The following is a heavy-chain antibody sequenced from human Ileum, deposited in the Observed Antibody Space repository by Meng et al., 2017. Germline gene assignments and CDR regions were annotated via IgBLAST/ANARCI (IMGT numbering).Heavy chain of an antibody. CDR2: IYYTGST. CDR3: ARAETALDY. CDR1: GGSVSSGSYY. V-gene: IGHV4-61*01. Sequence: QVHRQESGPGLVRPSETLSLTCTVSGGSVSSGSYYWNWIRQPPGKGPEWIAYIYYTGSTNYNPSLKSRVIISADTSKNQFSLKLSSVTAADTAVYYCARAETALDYWGQGTLVTGSS. D-gene: IGHD5-18*01. J-gene: IGHJ4*02.